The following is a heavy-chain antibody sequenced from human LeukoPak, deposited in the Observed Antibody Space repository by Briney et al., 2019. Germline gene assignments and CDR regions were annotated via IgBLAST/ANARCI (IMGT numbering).Heavy chain of an antibody. CDR2: IIPIFGTA. J-gene: IGHJ4*02. CDR3: ARDPLPITIFGVVIPYYFDY. CDR1: GGTFSSYA. D-gene: IGHD3-3*01. V-gene: IGHV1-69*13. Sequence: ASVKVPCKASGGTFSSYAISWVRQAPGQGLEWMGGIIPIFGTANYAQKFQGRVTITADESTSTAYMELSSLRSEDTAVYYCARDPLPITIFGVVIPYYFDYWGQGTLVTVSS.